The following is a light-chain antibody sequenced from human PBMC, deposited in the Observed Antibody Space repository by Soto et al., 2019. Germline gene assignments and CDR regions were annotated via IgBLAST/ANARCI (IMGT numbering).Light chain of an antibody. Sequence: DIQMTQSPSTLSASVGDRVTITCRASQSISSWLAWYQQKPGKAPKLLIYDASRLESGVPSRFSGSGSGTEFTLTITSLQPEDVATYYCQEHYGAPPVAFGPGTKVDV. CDR1: QSISSW. CDR2: DAS. V-gene: IGKV1-5*01. CDR3: QEHYGAPPVA. J-gene: IGKJ3*01.